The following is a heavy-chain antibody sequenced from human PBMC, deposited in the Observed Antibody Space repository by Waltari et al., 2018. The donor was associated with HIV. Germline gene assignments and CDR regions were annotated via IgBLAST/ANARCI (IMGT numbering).Heavy chain of an antibody. V-gene: IGHV3-7*01. J-gene: IGHJ5*02. CDR3: ARGRRVPAAMGNWFDP. CDR1: GFTFSSYW. D-gene: IGHD2-2*01. Sequence: LRLSCAASGFTFSSYWMSWVRQAPGKGLEWVANIKQDGSEKYYVDSVKGRFTIPRDNAKNSLYLQMNSLRAEDTAVYYCARGRRVPAAMGNWFDPWGQGTLVTVSS. CDR2: IKQDGSEK.